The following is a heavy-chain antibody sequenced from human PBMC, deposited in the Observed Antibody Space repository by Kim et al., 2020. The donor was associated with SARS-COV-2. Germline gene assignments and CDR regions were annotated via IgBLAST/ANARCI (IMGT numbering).Heavy chain of an antibody. CDR2: ISGSGGST. J-gene: IGHJ6*02. CDR1: GFTFSSYA. D-gene: IGHD3-10*01. V-gene: IGHV3-23*01. Sequence: GGSLRLSCAASGFTFSSYAMSWVRQAPGKGLEWVSAISGSGGSTYYADSVKGRFTISRDNSKNTLYLQMNSLRAEDTAVYYCANDQSGGWYDYYYGMDVWGQGTTVTVSS. CDR3: ANDQSGGWYDYYYGMDV.